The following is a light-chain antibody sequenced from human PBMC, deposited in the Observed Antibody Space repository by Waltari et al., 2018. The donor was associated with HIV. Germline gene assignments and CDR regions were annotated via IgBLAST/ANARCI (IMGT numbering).Light chain of an antibody. J-gene: IGLJ3*02. CDR1: RSNIECTY. V-gene: IGLV1-47*01. Sequence: QSVLTQPPSASGTPGQRLIISCSGGRSNIECTYVNWFQHPPGTAPTLLIHKNNQRTSGVPDRFSASKSGTSASLAIRGLRSEDEADYYCGAWDDSLSAWVFGGGTKLSVL. CDR3: GAWDDSLSAWV. CDR2: KNN.